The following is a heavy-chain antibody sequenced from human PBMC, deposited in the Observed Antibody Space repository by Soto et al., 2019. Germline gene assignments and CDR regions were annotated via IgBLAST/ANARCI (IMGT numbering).Heavy chain of an antibody. CDR3: ARMTDYGDYDAFEI. Sequence: KPSETLSLTCSVSGGSISGFYWSWIRQPPGKGLEWIGYIYYSGSTNYNPSLKSRVTISVDTSKNQFSLKVSSVTAADTAVYYCARMTDYGDYDAFEIWGQGTMVTVSS. J-gene: IGHJ3*02. CDR2: IYYSGST. D-gene: IGHD4-17*01. CDR1: GGSISGFY. V-gene: IGHV4-59*01.